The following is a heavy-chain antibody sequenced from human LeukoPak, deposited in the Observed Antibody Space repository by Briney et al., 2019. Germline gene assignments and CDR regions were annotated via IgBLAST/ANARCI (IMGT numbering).Heavy chain of an antibody. V-gene: IGHV3-66*01. J-gene: IGHJ4*02. D-gene: IGHD6-13*01. CDR3: ARDDRQQLALY. CDR1: GFTVSSNY. Sequence: TGGSLRLSCAASGFTVSSNYMSWVRQAPGKGLEWVSVIYSGGSTYYADSVKGRFTISRDNSKNTLYLQMNSLRAEDTAVYYCARDDRQQLALYWGQGTLVTVSS. CDR2: IYSGGST.